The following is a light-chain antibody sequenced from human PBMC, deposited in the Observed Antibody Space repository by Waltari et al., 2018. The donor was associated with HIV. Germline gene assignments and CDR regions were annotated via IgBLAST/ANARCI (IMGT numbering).Light chain of an antibody. J-gene: IGLJ1*01. CDR1: SLRSYY. CDR2: GDN. V-gene: IGLV3-19*01. Sequence: SSELTQDPAVSVALGQTVRITCQGASLRSYYASWDQQKPGQAPLLVVYGDNKRPSGIPDRFSGSSSGNTASLTITGAQAEDEADYYCNSRDSSGHHLVFAAATTVTVL. CDR3: NSRDSSGHHLV.